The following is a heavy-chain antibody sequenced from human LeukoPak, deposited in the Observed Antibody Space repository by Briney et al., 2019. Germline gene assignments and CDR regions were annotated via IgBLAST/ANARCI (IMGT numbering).Heavy chain of an antibody. CDR1: GGSFSGYY. CDR2: INHSGST. D-gene: IGHD2-2*01. V-gene: IGHV4-34*01. J-gene: IGHJ4*02. CDR3: ARTAPGIVVVPAAMRRWNYYFDY. Sequence: PSETLSLTCAVYGGSFSGYYWSWIRQPPGKGLEWIGEINHSGSTNYNPSLKSRVTISVDTSKNQFSLKLSSATAADTAVYYCARTAPGIVVVPAAMRRWNYYFDYWGQGTLVTVPS.